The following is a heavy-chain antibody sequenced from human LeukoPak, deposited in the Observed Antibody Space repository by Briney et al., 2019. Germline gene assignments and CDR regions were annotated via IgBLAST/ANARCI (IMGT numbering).Heavy chain of an antibody. V-gene: IGHV4-38-2*02. CDR1: GYSISSGYS. Sequence: SETLSLTCTVSGYSISSGYSWGWIRPPPGKGLEWIGTIYHSGRTYYNPSLKSRVTISVDTSKNQFSLKLSSVTAADTAVYYCARDGGSYGFRRTYYFDYWGQGTLVTVSS. CDR2: IYHSGRT. D-gene: IGHD1-26*01. CDR3: ARDGGSYGFRRTYYFDY. J-gene: IGHJ4*02.